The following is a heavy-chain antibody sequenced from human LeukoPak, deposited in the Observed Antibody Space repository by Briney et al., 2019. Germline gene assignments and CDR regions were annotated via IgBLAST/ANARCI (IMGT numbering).Heavy chain of an antibody. V-gene: IGHV1-8*01. J-gene: IGHJ3*02. CDR1: GYTFTSYD. Sequence: WASVKVSCTASGYTFTSYDFNWLRQATGQGPEWMGWMNPNSGATGYAQKFQGRVTMTRSASINTAYMELTNLRSEDTAVYYCARVGFYYDSSGYYPRDAFDIWGQGTMVTVSS. CDR2: MNPNSGAT. D-gene: IGHD3-22*01. CDR3: ARVGFYYDSSGYYPRDAFDI.